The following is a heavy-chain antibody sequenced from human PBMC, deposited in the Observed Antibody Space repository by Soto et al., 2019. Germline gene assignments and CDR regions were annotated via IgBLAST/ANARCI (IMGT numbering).Heavy chain of an antibody. J-gene: IGHJ6*02. CDR3: ARGFNTIFGVAYYYYGMDV. Sequence: GGSLRLSCTTSGFTFNTYGMHWVRQAPGKGLEWVAIIWYDGSNKYYADSVKGRFTISRDNSKNTLYLQMNSLRAEDTAVYYCARGFNTIFGVAYYYYGMDVWGQGTTVTVSS. V-gene: IGHV3-33*08. D-gene: IGHD3-3*01. CDR1: GFTFNTYG. CDR2: IWYDGSNK.